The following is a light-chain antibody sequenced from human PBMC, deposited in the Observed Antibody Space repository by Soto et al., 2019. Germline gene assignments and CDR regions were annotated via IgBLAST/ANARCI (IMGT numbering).Light chain of an antibody. Sequence: QSALTQPASVSGSPGQSINISCTGTSNDVGSYDLVSWYQLHPGKAPKLVIYEANKRPSGISNRFSVSKSGNTASLTISGLQAEDEAHYYCSSFTSTNTWVFGGGTKLTVL. CDR1: SNDVGSYDL. J-gene: IGLJ3*02. CDR3: SSFTSTNTWV. CDR2: EAN. V-gene: IGLV2-14*02.